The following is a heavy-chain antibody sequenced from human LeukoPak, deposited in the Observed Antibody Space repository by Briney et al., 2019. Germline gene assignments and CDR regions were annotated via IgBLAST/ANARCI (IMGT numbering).Heavy chain of an antibody. Sequence: GGSLRLSCAGFGFTFSRHWMNWVRQAPGKGLEWVANIKQGGGETNYVGSVKGRFTVSRDDANKLVYLQMDSLRADDTAIYYCARGPHYGARTDQLDYWGQGTLVTVSS. CDR1: GFTFSRHW. V-gene: IGHV3-7*03. CDR3: ARGPHYGARTDQLDY. CDR2: IKQGGGET. D-gene: IGHD4/OR15-4a*01. J-gene: IGHJ4*02.